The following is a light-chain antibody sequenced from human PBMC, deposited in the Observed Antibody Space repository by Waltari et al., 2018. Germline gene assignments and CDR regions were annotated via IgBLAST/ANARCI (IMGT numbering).Light chain of an antibody. J-gene: IGLJ2*01. V-gene: IGLV1-40*01. CDR1: SSNIGAGHD. CDR2: GST. Sequence: QSVLTQPPSMSGAPGQRVTISCTGSSSNIGAGHDVHWYQVFPGTAPKLLIYGSTSRPLGVPDRFFGSTSGTSASLAITGLQAEDEADYYCQSYDTSLRVVFGGGTKLTVL. CDR3: QSYDTSLRVV.